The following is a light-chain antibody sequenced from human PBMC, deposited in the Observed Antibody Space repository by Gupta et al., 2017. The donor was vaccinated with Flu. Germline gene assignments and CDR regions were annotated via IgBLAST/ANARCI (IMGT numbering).Light chain of an antibody. CDR2: KDT. V-gene: IGLV3-25*03. J-gene: IGLJ3*02. Sequence: HELTQPPSVSVSPGETARITCSGESLSTQYAYWYQQKSGQAPVRLIYKDTERPSGIPERFSGSSSGTTVTLTITGVQAEDEGVYHCQSMDSSGDYRVFGGGTKLAVL. CDR1: SLSTQY. CDR3: QSMDSSGDYRV.